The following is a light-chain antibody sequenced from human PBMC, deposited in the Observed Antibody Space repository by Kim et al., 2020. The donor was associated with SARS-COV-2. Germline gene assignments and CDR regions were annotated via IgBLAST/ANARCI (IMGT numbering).Light chain of an antibody. Sequence: SSELTQDPAVSVALGQTVRITCQGDSLRSYYASWYQQKPGQAHVLVIYGKNNRPSGIPDRFSGSSSGNTASLTITGAQAEDEADYYCNSRDSSGNHVVFGGGTKLTVL. CDR1: SLRSYY. CDR3: NSRDSSGNHVV. J-gene: IGLJ2*01. CDR2: GKN. V-gene: IGLV3-19*01.